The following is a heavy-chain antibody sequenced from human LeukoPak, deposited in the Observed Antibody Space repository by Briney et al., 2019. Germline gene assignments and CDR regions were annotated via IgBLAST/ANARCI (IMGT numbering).Heavy chain of an antibody. CDR1: GGSISSGSYY. CDR3: AREVEEYSYSSGFLVRRGEYYYYGMDV. V-gene: IGHV4-61*02. D-gene: IGHD5-18*01. CDR2: IYTSGST. Sequence: PSETLSLTCTVSGGSISSGSYYWSWIRQPAGKGLEWIGRIYTSGSTNYNPSLKSRVTISVDTSKNQFSLKLSSVTAADTAVYYCAREVEEYSYSSGFLVRRGEYYYYGMDVWGQGTTVTVSS. J-gene: IGHJ6*02.